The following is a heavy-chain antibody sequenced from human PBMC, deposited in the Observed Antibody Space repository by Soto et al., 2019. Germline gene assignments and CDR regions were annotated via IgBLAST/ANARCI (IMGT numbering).Heavy chain of an antibody. D-gene: IGHD6-13*01. CDR3: ARAPPPFYSSSWGGRDAFDI. CDR1: GYSFTTYA. CDR2: ISAYNGNT. V-gene: IGHV1-18*01. J-gene: IGHJ3*02. Sequence: QVQLVQSGAEVKKPGASVKVSCMASGYSFTTYAISWVRQAPGQGLEWMGWISAYNGNTNYAQKLQGRVTMTTDTSTSTAYIELRSLRSDDTAVYYCARAPPPFYSSSWGGRDAFDIWGQGTMVTVSS.